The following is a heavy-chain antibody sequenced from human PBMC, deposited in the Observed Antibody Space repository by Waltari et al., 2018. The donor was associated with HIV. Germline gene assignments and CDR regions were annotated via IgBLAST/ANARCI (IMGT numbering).Heavy chain of an antibody. D-gene: IGHD1-1*01. CDR2: ISFDGSNQ. J-gene: IGHJ4*02. Sequence: QVQLVESGGGVVQPGRSLRLSCAASGFTFRHYGMHWVRQAPGKGLEWVAVISFDGSNQYYADSVRGRFTISRDNSKKKVFLQMNSRRLDDSALYYCATGQQVWETWSQLDYWGQGTLVIVSS. CDR1: GFTFRHYG. CDR3: ATGQQVWETWSQLDY. V-gene: IGHV3-30*03.